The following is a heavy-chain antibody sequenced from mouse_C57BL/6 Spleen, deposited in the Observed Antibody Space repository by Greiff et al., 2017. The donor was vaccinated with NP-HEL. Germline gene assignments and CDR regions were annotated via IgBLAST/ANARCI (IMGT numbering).Heavy chain of an antibody. V-gene: IGHV2-2*01. Sequence: QVQLKESGPGLVQPSQSLSITCTVSGFSLTSYGVHWVRQSPGKGLEWLGVIWSGGSTDYNAAFISRLSISKDNSKSQVFFKMNSLQADDTAIYYCARALPFTTVVARDAMDYWGQGTSVTVSS. CDR1: GFSLTSYG. CDR3: ARALPFTTVVARDAMDY. D-gene: IGHD1-1*01. J-gene: IGHJ4*01. CDR2: IWSGGST.